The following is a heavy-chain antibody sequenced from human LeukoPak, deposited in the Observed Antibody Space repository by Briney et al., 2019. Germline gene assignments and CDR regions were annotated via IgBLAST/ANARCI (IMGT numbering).Heavy chain of an antibody. CDR2: IRYDGSDR. V-gene: IGHV3-30*02. D-gene: IGHD6-13*01. CDR3: AKDKGIAAAPLDYMDV. CDR1: EFTFSSYG. J-gene: IGHJ6*03. Sequence: AGGSLRLSCVASEFTFSSYGMHWVRQAPGKGLEWVAYIRYDGSDRYYADSVKGRFTISRDNSKNTLYLQMNSLRAEDTAVYYCAKDKGIAAAPLDYMDVWGKGTTVTVSS.